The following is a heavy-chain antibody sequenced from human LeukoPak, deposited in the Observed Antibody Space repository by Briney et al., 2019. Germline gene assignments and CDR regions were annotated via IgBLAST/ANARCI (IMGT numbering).Heavy chain of an antibody. CDR1: GYTFTGYY. J-gene: IGHJ4*02. D-gene: IGHD3-16*02. V-gene: IGHV1-2*06. CDR3: ARAHGITFGGVIVIPWGY. CDR2: INPNSGGT. Sequence: ASVKVSCKASGYTFTGYYMHWVRQAPGQGLEWMGRINPNSGGTNYAQKFQGRVTMTRGTSISTAYMELSRLRSDDTAVYYCARAHGITFGGVIVIPWGYWGQGTLVTVSS.